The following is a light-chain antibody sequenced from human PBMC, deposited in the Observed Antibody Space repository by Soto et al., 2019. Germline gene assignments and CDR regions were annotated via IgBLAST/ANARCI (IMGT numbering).Light chain of an antibody. Sequence: EIVMTQSPATLSLSPGERAPLSCRASQSVGKYLVWYQQKPGQAPRLLIYDASTRATGIPARFSGSGSGTDFTLTISSLEPEDFAVYYCQQRGNRPSFTFGGGTKVDIK. V-gene: IGKV3-11*01. J-gene: IGKJ4*01. CDR3: QQRGNRPSFT. CDR2: DAS. CDR1: QSVGKY.